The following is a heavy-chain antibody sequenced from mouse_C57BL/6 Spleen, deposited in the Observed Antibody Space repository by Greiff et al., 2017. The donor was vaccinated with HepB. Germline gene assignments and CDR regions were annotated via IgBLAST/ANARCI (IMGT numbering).Heavy chain of an antibody. Sequence: VQLQQSGPELVKPGASVKISCKASGYAFSSSWMNWVKQRPGKGLEWIGRISPGDGDINYNGKFKGKATLTADKSSSTAYMQLSSLTSEDSAVYFCARYAMDYWGQGTSVTVSS. CDR2: ISPGDGDI. CDR3: ARYAMDY. J-gene: IGHJ4*01. CDR1: GYAFSSSW. V-gene: IGHV1-82*01.